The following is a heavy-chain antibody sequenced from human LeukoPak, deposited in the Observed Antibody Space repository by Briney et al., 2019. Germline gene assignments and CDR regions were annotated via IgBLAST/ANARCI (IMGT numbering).Heavy chain of an antibody. D-gene: IGHD1-14*01. CDR1: GFAFSTYS. CDR2: ITSTGTYI. V-gene: IGHV3-21*01. Sequence: GGSLRLSCAASGFAFSTYSMNWVRQAPGKGLEWISSITSTGTYIYYADSVKGRFTISRDNAKNSLYLQMNSLRAEDTAVYFCARVAGGIFHLDYWGQGTQVTVSS. J-gene: IGHJ4*02. CDR3: ARVAGGIFHLDY.